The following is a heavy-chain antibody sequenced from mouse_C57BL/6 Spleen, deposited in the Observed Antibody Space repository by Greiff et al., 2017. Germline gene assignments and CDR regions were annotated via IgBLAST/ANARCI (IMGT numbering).Heavy chain of an antibody. CDR1: GYSITSGYY. J-gene: IGHJ3*01. CDR3: AEGIFYYYGSSPWFAY. CDR2: ISYDGSN. D-gene: IGHD1-1*01. V-gene: IGHV3-6*01. Sequence: EVQLQESGPGLVKPSQSLSLTCSVTGYSITSGYYWNWIRQFPGNKLEWMGYISYDGSNNYNPSLKNRISITRDTSKNQFFLKLNSVTTEDTATDYCAEGIFYYYGSSPWFAYWGQGTLVTVSA.